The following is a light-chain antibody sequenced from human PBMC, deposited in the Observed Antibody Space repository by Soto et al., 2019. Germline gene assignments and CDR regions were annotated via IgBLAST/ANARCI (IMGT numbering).Light chain of an antibody. CDR1: HYIYSN. CDR3: HQYHNLWT. J-gene: IGKJ1*01. V-gene: IGKV3-15*01. Sequence: EIVMTQSPATLSVSPGERATLSCTASHYIYSNVAWFQQRPGQAPRLLIYRASTRATGTPARFSGSGSGTEFTLTITSLQSEDFAFYYCHQYHNLWTFGQGTEVEIK. CDR2: RAS.